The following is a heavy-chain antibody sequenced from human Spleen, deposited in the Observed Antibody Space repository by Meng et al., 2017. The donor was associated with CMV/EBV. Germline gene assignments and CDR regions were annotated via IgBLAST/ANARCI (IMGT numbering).Heavy chain of an antibody. CDR3: AKHYGSGIYYNLFDY. Sequence: GESLKISCAASGFTFSSYWMSWVRQAPGKGLEWVANIKQDGSEKYYVDSVKGRFTISRDNSKNTLYLQMNSLRAEDTAVYYCAKHYGSGIYYNLFDYWGQGTLVTVSS. D-gene: IGHD3-10*01. CDR1: GFTFSSYW. CDR2: IKQDGSEK. J-gene: IGHJ4*02. V-gene: IGHV3-7*03.